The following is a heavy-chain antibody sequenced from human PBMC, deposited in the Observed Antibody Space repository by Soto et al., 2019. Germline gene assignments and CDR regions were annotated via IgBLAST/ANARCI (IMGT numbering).Heavy chain of an antibody. D-gene: IGHD1-26*01. Sequence: GGSLRLSCTASGFTVSSNYMSWVRQAPGKRLEWVSVIYSGGSTTYADSVRGRFNISRDNAKNTLYLQMNSLRAEDTAVYYCVRDDIGVGLDHWGLGTPVTVSS. CDR2: IYSGGST. J-gene: IGHJ4*02. CDR1: GFTVSSNY. CDR3: VRDDIGVGLDH. V-gene: IGHV3-53*01.